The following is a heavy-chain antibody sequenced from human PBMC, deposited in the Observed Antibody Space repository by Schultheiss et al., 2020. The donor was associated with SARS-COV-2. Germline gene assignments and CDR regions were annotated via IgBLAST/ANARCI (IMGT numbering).Heavy chain of an antibody. D-gene: IGHD2-15*01. CDR2: IYYSGST. Sequence: SETLSLTCTVSGGSISSYYWSWIRQPPGKGLEWIGYIYYSGSTNYNPSLKSRVTISVDTSKNQFSLKLSSVTAADTAVYYCARVGCSGGSCSPSYFDYWGQGTLVTVSS. CDR1: GGSISSYY. CDR3: ARVGCSGGSCSPSYFDY. V-gene: IGHV4-59*08. J-gene: IGHJ4*02.